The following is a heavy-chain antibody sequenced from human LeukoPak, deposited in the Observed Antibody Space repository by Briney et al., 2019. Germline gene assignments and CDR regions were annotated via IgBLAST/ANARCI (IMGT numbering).Heavy chain of an antibody. CDR2: IYYSGST. V-gene: IGHV4-39*01. J-gene: IGHJ5*02. D-gene: IGHD5-18*01. Sequence: PSETLSLTCTVSGGSISSSSYYWGWIRQPPGKGLEWVGSIYYSGSTYYNPSLKRRVTISVDTSKNQFSLKLSSVTAADTAVYYCARRGYSYGYNWFDPWGQGTLVTVSS. CDR1: GGSISSSSYY. CDR3: ARRGYSYGYNWFDP.